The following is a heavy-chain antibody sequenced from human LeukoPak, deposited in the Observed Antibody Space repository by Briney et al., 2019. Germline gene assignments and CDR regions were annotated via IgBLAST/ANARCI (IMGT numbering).Heavy chain of an antibody. CDR1: RFTFSSDS. D-gene: IGHD3-3*01. V-gene: IGHV3-21*01. J-gene: IGHJ4*02. Sequence: PGGSLRLSCAASRFTFSSDSMNWVRQAPGKGLEWVSSISSSSSYIYYADSVKGRFTISRDNAKNSLYLQMNSLRAEDTAVYYCARDGPYDFWSGYYRDYWGQGTLVTVSS. CDR2: ISSSSSYI. CDR3: ARDGPYDFWSGYYRDY.